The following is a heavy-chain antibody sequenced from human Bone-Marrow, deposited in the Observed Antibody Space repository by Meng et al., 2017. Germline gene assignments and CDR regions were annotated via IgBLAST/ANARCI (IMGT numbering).Heavy chain of an antibody. D-gene: IGHD3-3*01. J-gene: IGHJ6*02. CDR1: GYTFTSYG. CDR3: AFWSGYPQPYYYYGMDV. CDR2: ISAYNGNT. Sequence: ASVKVSCKASGYTFTSYGISWVRQAPGQGLEWMGWISAYNGNTNCAQKLQGRVTMTTDTSTSTAYMELRSLRSDDTAVYYCAFWSGYPQPYYYYGMDVWGQGTTVTVSS. V-gene: IGHV1-18*01.